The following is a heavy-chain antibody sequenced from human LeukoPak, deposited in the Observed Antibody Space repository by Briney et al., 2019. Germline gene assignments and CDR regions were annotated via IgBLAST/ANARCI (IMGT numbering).Heavy chain of an antibody. CDR3: ARAVCSGGSCPFDY. Sequence: ASVKVSCKASGYTFTSYAMHWVRQAPRQRLEWMGWINAGNGNTKYSQKFQGRVTITRDTSAGTAYMELSSLRSEDTAVYYCARAVCSGGSCPFDYWGQGTLVTVSS. D-gene: IGHD2-15*01. CDR2: INAGNGNT. J-gene: IGHJ4*02. V-gene: IGHV1-3*01. CDR1: GYTFTSYA.